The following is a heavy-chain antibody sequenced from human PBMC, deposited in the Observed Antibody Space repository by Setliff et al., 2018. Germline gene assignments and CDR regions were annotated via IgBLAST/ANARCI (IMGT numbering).Heavy chain of an antibody. Sequence: ASVKVSCKAFGYTFAKYGTSWVRQAPGQGLEWMGSISGYTGETNYAQKFQARVTMTADTSTRTVYMELRSLTSDDTAVYYCTRSRAPSVVLAADFDFWGQGTPVTVS. D-gene: IGHD2-21*01. CDR3: TRSRAPSVVLAADFDF. CDR2: ISGYTGET. CDR1: GYTFAKYG. V-gene: IGHV1-18*01. J-gene: IGHJ4*02.